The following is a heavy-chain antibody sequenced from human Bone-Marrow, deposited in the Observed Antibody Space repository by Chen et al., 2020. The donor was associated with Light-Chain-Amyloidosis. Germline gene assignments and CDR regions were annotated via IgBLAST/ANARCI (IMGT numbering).Heavy chain of an antibody. D-gene: IGHD1-26*01. Sequence: QVQLVQSEAEVRKPGSSVRVSCKASGGTFRNYALNWVRQAPGQGLEWMGAINPTFGTANYAPKFQGRFTITADESTSTAYMELSSLKSEDTAIYYCAGPSLPTWGEYFHHWGQGTLITVSS. CDR3: AGPSLPTWGEYFHH. CDR1: GGTFRNYA. V-gene: IGHV1-69*01. J-gene: IGHJ1*01. CDR2: INPTFGTA.